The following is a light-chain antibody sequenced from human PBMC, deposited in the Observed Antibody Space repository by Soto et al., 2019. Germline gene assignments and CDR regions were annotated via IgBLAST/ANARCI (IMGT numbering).Light chain of an antibody. Sequence: DIQMTPSPSTLSGSVGDRVTITCRASQTISSWLAWDPQKPGKALKLLIYKASTLKSGVPSRFSGSGSGTPFTLTICSLQPEDFATYYCQRYNTASRTFGQGTKVDNK. CDR1: QTISSW. V-gene: IGKV1-5*03. CDR2: KAS. J-gene: IGKJ1*01. CDR3: QRYNTASRT.